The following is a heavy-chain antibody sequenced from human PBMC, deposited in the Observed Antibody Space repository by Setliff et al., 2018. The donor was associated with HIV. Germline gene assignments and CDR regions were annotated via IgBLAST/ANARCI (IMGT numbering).Heavy chain of an antibody. J-gene: IGHJ6*03. CDR1: GGSISSHY. D-gene: IGHD3-3*01. CDR2: IYTSGST. V-gene: IGHV4-4*08. CDR3: ARCYYNFWSGYPLDYMDV. Sequence: SETLSLTCTVSGGSISSHYWSWIRQPPGKGLEWIGHIYTSGSTNYNPSLKSRVTMSVGTSKDQFSLKLSSVTAADTAVYYCARCYYNFWSGYPLDYMDVWGKGTTVTAP.